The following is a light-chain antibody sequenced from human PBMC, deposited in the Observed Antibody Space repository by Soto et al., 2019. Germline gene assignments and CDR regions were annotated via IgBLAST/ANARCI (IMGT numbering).Light chain of an antibody. V-gene: IGKV2-30*02. J-gene: IGKJ4*01. CDR2: LVT. CDR3: MQGTYWPLT. Sequence: DAVMTQSPVSLAVTLGQSASISCRSSHSLVHNVEGNTFLSWFHHRPGQSPRLLFYLVTERDSGVPDRFSASGSDTDFTLTISRVEADDVGVYYCMQGTYWPLTFGGGTKVEIK. CDR1: HSLVHNVEGNTF.